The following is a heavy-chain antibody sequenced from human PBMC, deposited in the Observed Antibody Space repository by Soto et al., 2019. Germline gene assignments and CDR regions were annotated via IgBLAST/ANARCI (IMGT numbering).Heavy chain of an antibody. Sequence: SETLSLTCTVSGGSISSSSCYWGWILQPPGKGLEWIGSIYYIGITYYNPSLKSRVTISVDTSKNQFSLKLSSVTAADMAVYYCHYGSGSYENYYYYGMDVWGQGTTVTVSS. V-gene: IGHV4-39*01. CDR1: GGSISSSSCY. J-gene: IGHJ6*02. CDR3: HYGSGSYENYYYYGMDV. D-gene: IGHD3-10*01. CDR2: IYYIGIT.